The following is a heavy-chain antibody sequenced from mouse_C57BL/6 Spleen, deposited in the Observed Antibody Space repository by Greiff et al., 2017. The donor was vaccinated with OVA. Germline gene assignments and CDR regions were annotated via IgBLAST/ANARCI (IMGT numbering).Heavy chain of an antibody. CDR1: GYTFTEYT. V-gene: IGHV1-62-2*01. Sequence: QVQLQQPGTELVKPGASVKLSCKASGYTFTEYTIHWVKQRSGQGLEWIGWFYPGSGSIKYNEKFKDKATLTADKSSSTVYMALSRLTSEDSAVYVCARHEDRTTVVASHFDYWGQGTTLTVSS. J-gene: IGHJ2*01. CDR3: ARHEDRTTVVASHFDY. CDR2: FYPGSGSI. D-gene: IGHD1-1*01.